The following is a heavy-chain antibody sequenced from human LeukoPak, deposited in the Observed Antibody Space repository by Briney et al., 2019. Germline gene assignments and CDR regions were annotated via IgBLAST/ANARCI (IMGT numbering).Heavy chain of an antibody. J-gene: IGHJ4*02. Sequence: GGSLRLSCAASGFTLSSYGMHWVRQAPGKGLEWVAVISYDGSNKYYADPVKGRFTISRDNSKNTLYLQMNSLRAEDTAVYYCAKASYYYDSSGYYFSYWGQGTLVTVSS. D-gene: IGHD3-22*01. V-gene: IGHV3-30*18. CDR2: ISYDGSNK. CDR1: GFTLSSYG. CDR3: AKASYYYDSSGYYFSY.